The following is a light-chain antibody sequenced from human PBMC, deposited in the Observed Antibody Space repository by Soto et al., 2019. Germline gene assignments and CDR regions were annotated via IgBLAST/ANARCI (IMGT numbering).Light chain of an antibody. Sequence: DIQRTQSPSTLSASVGDRVTITCRASQSISSWLAWYQQKPGKAPKLLIYKASSLESGVPSRFSGSGSATEFTLTISSLQPDDFATYYCQQYNSYPTFGQGTKVEIK. CDR1: QSISSW. V-gene: IGKV1-5*03. J-gene: IGKJ1*01. CDR2: KAS. CDR3: QQYNSYPT.